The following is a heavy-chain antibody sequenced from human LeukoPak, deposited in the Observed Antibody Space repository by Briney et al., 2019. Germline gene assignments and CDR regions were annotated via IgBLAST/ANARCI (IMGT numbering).Heavy chain of an antibody. CDR2: IYHSGST. CDR1: GGSISSSSSY. J-gene: IGHJ4*02. D-gene: IGHD1-26*01. CDR3: ASFIGGATAFDY. V-gene: IGHV4-39*07. Sequence: SETLSLTCSVSGGSISSSSSYWGWIRQPPGKGLEWIGSIYHSGSTYYNPSLKSRVTISVDTSKNQFSLKLSSVTAADTAVYYCASFIGGATAFDYWGQGTLVTVSS.